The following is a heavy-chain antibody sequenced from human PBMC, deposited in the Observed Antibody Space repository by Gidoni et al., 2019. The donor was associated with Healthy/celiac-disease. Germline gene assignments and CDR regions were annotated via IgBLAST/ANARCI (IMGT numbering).Heavy chain of an antibody. CDR1: GFTFSSYA. CDR3: AKVWSSSGWTNWFDP. CDR2: ISGSGGST. D-gene: IGHD6-19*01. V-gene: IGHV3-23*01. J-gene: IGHJ5*02. Sequence: EVQLLESVGGLVQPGGSLRLSCAASGFTFSSYAMSWVRQAPGKGLEWVSAISGSGGSTYYADSVKGRFTISRDNSKNTLYLQMNSLRAEDTAVYYCAKVWSSSGWTNWFDPWGQGTLVTVSS.